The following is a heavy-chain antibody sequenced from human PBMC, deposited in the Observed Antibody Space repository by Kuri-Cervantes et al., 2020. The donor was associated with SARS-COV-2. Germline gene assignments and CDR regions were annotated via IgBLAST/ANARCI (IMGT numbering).Heavy chain of an antibody. V-gene: IGHV3-64*04. Sequence: GSLRLSCSASGFTFSSYAMHWVRQAPGKGLEYVSAISSNGGSTYYADSVKGRFTISRDNSKNTLYLQMNSLRAEDTAVYYCARRITMVRVAWVYFDYWGQGTLVTVSS. D-gene: IGHD3-10*01. CDR1: GFTFSSYA. CDR3: ARRITMVRVAWVYFDY. CDR2: ISSNGGST. J-gene: IGHJ4*02.